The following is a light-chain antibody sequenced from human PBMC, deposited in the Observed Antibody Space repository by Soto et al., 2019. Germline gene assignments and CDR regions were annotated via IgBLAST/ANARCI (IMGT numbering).Light chain of an antibody. CDR3: QKYNSAPLT. J-gene: IGKJ4*01. CDR2: DAS. CDR1: QDISNY. Sequence: DIQMTQSPSSLSASVGDRVTITCQASQDISNYLSWHQQKPGKAPKVLISDASILEAGVPSRFSGRASGTEFTFTITSLQPEDIAAYYCQKYNSAPLTFGGGTKVDIK. V-gene: IGKV1-33*01.